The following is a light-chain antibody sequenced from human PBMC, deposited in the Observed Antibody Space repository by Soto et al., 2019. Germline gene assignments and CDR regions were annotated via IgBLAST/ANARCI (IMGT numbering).Light chain of an antibody. CDR1: QSISVW. J-gene: IGKJ1*01. V-gene: IGKV1-5*03. CDR3: EQYTIYPWT. CDR2: EAS. Sequence: DIQMTQSPSTLSASVGDRVTITCRASQSISVWLAWYQQKAGKAPNLLIYEASRLESGVPSRISGSGSGTEFTLTISSLQPYYFAAYYREQYTIYPWTFGQVT.